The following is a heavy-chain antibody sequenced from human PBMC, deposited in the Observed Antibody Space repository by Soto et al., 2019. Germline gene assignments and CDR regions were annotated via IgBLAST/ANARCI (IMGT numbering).Heavy chain of an antibody. J-gene: IGHJ4*02. D-gene: IGHD4-17*01. CDR1: GFTFNNYA. CDR2: ISGSGGST. Sequence: GGSLRLSCAASGFTFNNYAMTWVRQAPGKGLEWVSSISGSGGSTYYADSVKGRFTFSRDNSENTLYLQMNSLRAEDTAVYYYAKVAVYGGNSVSGYFDYWGQGALVTVSS. V-gene: IGHV3-23*01. CDR3: AKVAVYGGNSVSGYFDY.